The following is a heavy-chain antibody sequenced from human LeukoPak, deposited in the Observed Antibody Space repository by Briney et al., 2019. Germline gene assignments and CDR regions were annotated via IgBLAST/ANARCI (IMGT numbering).Heavy chain of an antibody. Sequence: ASVKVSCKASGYTFTSYDINWVRQATGQGLEWMGWMNPNSGNTGYAQKFQGRVTMTRNTSISTAYLELSSLRSEDMAVYYCASDVDTAMGRDYWGQGTLVTVSS. D-gene: IGHD5-18*01. CDR2: MNPNSGNT. V-gene: IGHV1-8*01. CDR1: GYTFTSYD. J-gene: IGHJ4*02. CDR3: ASDVDTAMGRDY.